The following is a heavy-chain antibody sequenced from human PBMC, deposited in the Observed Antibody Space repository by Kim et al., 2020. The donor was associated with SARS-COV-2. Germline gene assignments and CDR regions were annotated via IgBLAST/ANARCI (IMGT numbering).Heavy chain of an antibody. D-gene: IGHD1-1*01. CDR1: GGSISSGDYY. CDR3: ARDPSGTEGDY. Sequence: SETLSLTCTVSGGSISSGDYYWSWIHQPPGKGLEWIGYIYYSGSTYYNPSLKSRVTISVDTSKNQFSLKLSSVTAADTAVYYCARDPSGTEGDYWGQGTLVTVSS. J-gene: IGHJ4*02. CDR2: IYYSGST. V-gene: IGHV4-30-4*01.